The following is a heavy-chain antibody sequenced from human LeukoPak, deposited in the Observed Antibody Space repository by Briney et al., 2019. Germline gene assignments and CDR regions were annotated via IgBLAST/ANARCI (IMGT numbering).Heavy chain of an antibody. J-gene: IGHJ4*02. CDR2: ISGSGGST. CDR1: RFTFSSYA. D-gene: IGHD3-22*01. Sequence: GGSLRLSCAASRFTFSSYAMSWVRQAPGKGLDWVSAISGSGGSTYYADSVKGRFTISRDNSKNTLYLQMNSLRAEDTAVYYCAIAPVSYDSSGYYFDYWGQGTLVTVSS. V-gene: IGHV3-23*01. CDR3: AIAPVSYDSSGYYFDY.